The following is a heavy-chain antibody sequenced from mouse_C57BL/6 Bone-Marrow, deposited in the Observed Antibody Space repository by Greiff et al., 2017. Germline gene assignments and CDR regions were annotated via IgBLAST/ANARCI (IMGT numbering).Heavy chain of an antibody. Sequence: QVQLKESGAELARPGASVKLSCKASGYTFTSYGISWVKQRTGQGLEWIGEIYPRSGNTYYNEKFKGKATLTADKSSSTAYMELRSLTSEDSAVYFCARDDGYYLFAYWGQGTLVTVSA. CDR3: ARDDGYYLFAY. D-gene: IGHD2-3*01. J-gene: IGHJ3*01. CDR2: IYPRSGNT. CDR1: GYTFTSYG. V-gene: IGHV1-81*01.